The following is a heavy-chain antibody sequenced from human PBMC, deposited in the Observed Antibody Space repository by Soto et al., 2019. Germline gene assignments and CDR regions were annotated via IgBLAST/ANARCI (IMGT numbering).Heavy chain of an antibody. J-gene: IGHJ5*01. CDR2: INPSGGSR. D-gene: IGHD6-13*01. CDR1: GYTFTSYY. Sequence: EASVKVSCKASGYTFTSYYMHWVRQAPGQGLEWMGIINPSGGSRSYAQKFAGRVTMTRDTSTSTVCMELSSLRSEDTAVYYCARDREAAAGTSFGWLDSSYQRTLLTVSS. V-gene: IGHV1-46*03. CDR3: ARDREAAAGTSFGWLDS.